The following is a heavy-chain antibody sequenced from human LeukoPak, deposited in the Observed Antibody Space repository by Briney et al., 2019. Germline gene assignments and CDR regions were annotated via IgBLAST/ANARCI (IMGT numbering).Heavy chain of an antibody. J-gene: IGHJ3*01. CDR2: INRDGGLT. V-gene: IGHV3-74*01. CDR1: GFTFSENR. D-gene: IGHD6-13*01. CDR3: AREEHRLAEAGTSAFDL. Sequence: PGGSLRLSCVASGFTFSENRMHWVRQAPGKGLAWVSHINRDGGLTNYADSVKGRFTISRDNARNTVYLQMSSLRVEDTAIYFCAREEHRLAEAGTSAFDLGEQGTLVTVSP.